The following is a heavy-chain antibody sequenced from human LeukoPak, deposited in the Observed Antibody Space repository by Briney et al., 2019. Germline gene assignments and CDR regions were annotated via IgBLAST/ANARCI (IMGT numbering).Heavy chain of an antibody. CDR1: GGTFSNYA. CDR3: ARDRWIAAAGFDY. V-gene: IGHV1-69*01. Sequence: SVRVSCKAYGGTFSNYAISWVRQAPGQGLEWMGGIIPIFGTANYAQKFQGRVTITADESTSTAYMELSSLRSEDTAVYYCARDRWIAAAGFDYWGQGTLVTVSS. CDR2: IIPIFGTA. J-gene: IGHJ4*02. D-gene: IGHD6-13*01.